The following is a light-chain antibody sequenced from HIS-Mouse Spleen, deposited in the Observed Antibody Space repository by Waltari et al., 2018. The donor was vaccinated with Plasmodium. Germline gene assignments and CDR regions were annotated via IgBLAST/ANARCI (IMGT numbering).Light chain of an antibody. CDR2: EVS. Sequence: QSALTQPPSASGSPGQSVTIPCTGTSRAVVGYNYVPWYQQHPGKAPKLMIYEVSKRPSGVPDRFSGSKSGNTASLTVSGLQAEDEADYYCSSYAGSNNLVFGGGTKLTVL. J-gene: IGLJ2*01. CDR1: SRAVVGYNY. CDR3: SSYAGSNNLV. V-gene: IGLV2-8*01.